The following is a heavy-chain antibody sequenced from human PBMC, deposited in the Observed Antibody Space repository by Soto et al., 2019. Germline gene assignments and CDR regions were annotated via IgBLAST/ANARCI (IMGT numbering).Heavy chain of an antibody. J-gene: IGHJ3*01. V-gene: IGHV3-48*02. CDR1: GFSFSNYA. CDR2: ISIGSGSI. D-gene: IGHD3-22*01. CDR3: VRDDRWAFDF. Sequence: EVQLVESGGGLVQPGGSRRVSCAASGFSFSNYAMNWVRQAPGKGLEWVSYISIGSGSIFYAASVKGRFTISRDDAKNSLYMQMNPLRDDDTAVYYCVRDDRWAFDFWGQGTMVTVSS.